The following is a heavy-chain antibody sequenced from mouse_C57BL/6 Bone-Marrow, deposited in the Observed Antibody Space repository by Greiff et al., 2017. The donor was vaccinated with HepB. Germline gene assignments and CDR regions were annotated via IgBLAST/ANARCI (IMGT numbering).Heavy chain of an antibody. J-gene: IGHJ1*03. CDR2: ISSGGDYI. V-gene: IGHV5-9-1*02. CDR1: GFTFSSYA. Sequence: EVQLVESGEGLVKPGGSLKLSCAASGFTFSSYAMSWVRQTPEKRLEWVAYISSGGDYIYYADTVKGRFTISSDNARNTLYLQMSSLKSEDTAMYYCTRDYYGSPGWYFDVWGTGTTVTVSS. CDR3: TRDYYGSPGWYFDV. D-gene: IGHD1-1*01.